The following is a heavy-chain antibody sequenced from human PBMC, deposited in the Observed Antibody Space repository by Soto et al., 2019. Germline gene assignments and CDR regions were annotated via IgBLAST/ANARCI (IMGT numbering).Heavy chain of an antibody. V-gene: IGHV1-2*04. Sequence: GASVKVSCKASGYTFTGYYMHWVRQAPGQGLEWMGWINPNSGGTNYAQKFQGWVTMTRDTSISTAYMELSGLRSDDTAVYYCARVRQLVGYFYYYMDVWGKGTTVTVSS. J-gene: IGHJ6*03. CDR1: GYTFTGYY. D-gene: IGHD6-6*01. CDR3: ARVRQLVGYFYYYMDV. CDR2: INPNSGGT.